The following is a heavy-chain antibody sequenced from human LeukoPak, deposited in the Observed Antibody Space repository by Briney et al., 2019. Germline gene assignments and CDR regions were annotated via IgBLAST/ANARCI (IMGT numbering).Heavy chain of an antibody. Sequence: GGSLRLSCAASGFTFDDYTMHWVRHAPGKGLEWVSLISWDGGSTYYADSVKGRFTISRDNSKNSLYLQMNSLRTEDTALYYCAKAGHQTGYYFDYWGQGTLVTVSS. J-gene: IGHJ4*02. D-gene: IGHD1-14*01. CDR1: GFTFDDYT. CDR2: ISWDGGST. CDR3: AKAGHQTGYYFDY. V-gene: IGHV3-43*01.